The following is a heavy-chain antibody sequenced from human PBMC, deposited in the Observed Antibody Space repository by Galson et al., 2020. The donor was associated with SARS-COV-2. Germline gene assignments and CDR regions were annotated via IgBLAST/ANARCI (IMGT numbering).Heavy chain of an antibody. CDR2: IIPIFSTV. J-gene: IGHJ4*02. CDR1: GDTFSTSA. V-gene: IGHV1-69*13. Sequence: SVKVSCKASGDTFSTSAFSWVRQAPGQGLEWMGGIIPIFSTVKYAQKFQGRITITADEYTSTAYMELSSLRSDDTAVYFCARVTSSSGYELYDNTGWLDYWGQGTLVTVSS. CDR3: ARVTSSSGYELYDNTGWLDY. D-gene: IGHD3-22*01.